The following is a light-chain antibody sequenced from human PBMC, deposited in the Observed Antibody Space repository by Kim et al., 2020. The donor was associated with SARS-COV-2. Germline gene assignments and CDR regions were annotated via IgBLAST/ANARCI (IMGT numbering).Light chain of an antibody. J-gene: IGLJ1*01. V-gene: IGLV2-14*03. CDR2: DVS. CDR1: SSDVGGYNY. CDR3: SSYTSSSTLYV. Sequence: SPGQSITISCTGTSSDVGGYNYVSWYQQHPGKAPKLMIYDVSNRPSGVSNRFSGSKSGNTASLTISGLQAEDEADYYCSSYTSSSTLYVFGTGTKVTV.